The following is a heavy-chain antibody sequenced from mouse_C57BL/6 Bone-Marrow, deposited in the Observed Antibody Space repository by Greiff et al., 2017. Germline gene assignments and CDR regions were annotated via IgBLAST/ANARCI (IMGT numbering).Heavy chain of an antibody. Sequence: QVQLKQPGAELVKPGASVKLSCKASGYTFTSYWMQWVKQRPGQGLEWIGEIDPSDSYTNYNQKFKGKATLTVDTSSSTAYMQLSSLTSEDSAVYYWARGGYYGSSYDWYFDVWGTGTTVTVSS. J-gene: IGHJ1*03. CDR3: ARGGYYGSSYDWYFDV. V-gene: IGHV1-50*01. CDR2: IDPSDSYT. CDR1: GYTFTSYW. D-gene: IGHD1-1*01.